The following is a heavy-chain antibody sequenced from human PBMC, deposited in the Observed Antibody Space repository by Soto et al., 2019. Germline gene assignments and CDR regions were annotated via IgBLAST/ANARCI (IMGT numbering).Heavy chain of an antibody. CDR1: GGSFSGYY. V-gene: IGHV4-34*01. CDR3: ASTGRGYSYGYRDY. D-gene: IGHD5-18*01. Sequence: SETLSLTCAVYGGSFSGYYWSWIRQPPGKGLEWIGEINHSGSTNYNPSLKSRVTISVDTSKNQFSLKLSSVTAADTAVYYCASTGRGYSYGYRDYWGQGTLVTVSS. CDR2: INHSGST. J-gene: IGHJ4*02.